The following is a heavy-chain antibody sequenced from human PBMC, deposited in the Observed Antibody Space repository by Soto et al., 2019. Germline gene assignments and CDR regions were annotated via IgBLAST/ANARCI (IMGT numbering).Heavy chain of an antibody. Sequence: QVQLQQWGAGLLKPSDTLSLTCGLYGGSFTDYYWNWIRQPPGKGLEWIGEINHSGSTNYNPSFKSRVTISVDTSKNQYSLNLSSVTAADTAVYYCARGDSSSWSTAFDIWDQGTKVTVSS. J-gene: IGHJ3*02. CDR2: INHSGST. V-gene: IGHV4-34*01. CDR3: ARGDSSSWSTAFDI. D-gene: IGHD6-13*01. CDR1: GGSFTDYY.